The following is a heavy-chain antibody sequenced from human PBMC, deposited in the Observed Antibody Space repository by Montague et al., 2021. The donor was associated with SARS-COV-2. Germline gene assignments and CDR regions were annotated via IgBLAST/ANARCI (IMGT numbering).Heavy chain of an antibody. CDR2: IYYSGST. Sequence: SETLSFTCTVSGGSISSYYWSWIRQPPGKGLEWIGYIYYSGSTNYNPSLKSRVTISVDTSKNQFSLKLSSVTAADTAVYYCARHYSATLPAVYWGQGTLVTVSS. D-gene: IGHD2-15*01. CDR3: ARHYSATLPAVY. J-gene: IGHJ4*02. CDR1: GGSISSYY. V-gene: IGHV4-59*08.